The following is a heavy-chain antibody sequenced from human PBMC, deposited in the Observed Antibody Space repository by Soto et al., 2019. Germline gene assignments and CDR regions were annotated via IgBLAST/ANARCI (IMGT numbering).Heavy chain of an antibody. CDR3: ARVRSGYDSY. D-gene: IGHD5-12*01. J-gene: IGHJ4*02. CDR1: GESFSGYY. Sequence: SETLSLTCAVYGESFSGYYWSWIRQPPGKGLEWIGEINHSGSTNYNPSLKSRVTISVDTSKNQFSLKLSSVTAADTAVYYCARVRSGYDSYWGQGTLVTVSS. CDR2: INHSGST. V-gene: IGHV4-34*01.